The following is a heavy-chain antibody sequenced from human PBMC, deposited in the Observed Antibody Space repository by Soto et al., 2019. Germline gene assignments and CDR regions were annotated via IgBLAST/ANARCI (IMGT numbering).Heavy chain of an antibody. J-gene: IGHJ4*02. CDR2: IYPGGAGP. Sequence: GASVKVSCKASGFSLTNSFLHWVRQAPGQGLDWMGTIYPGGAGPQYAQRFRGRLTVTRDTSTSTLYMDLTGLSSDDTAVYYCVKEGKPTCTGGNCYSFDAWGQGTPVTVSS. CDR3: VKEGKPTCTGGNCYSFDA. D-gene: IGHD2-21*02. CDR1: GFSLTNSF. V-gene: IGHV1-46*01.